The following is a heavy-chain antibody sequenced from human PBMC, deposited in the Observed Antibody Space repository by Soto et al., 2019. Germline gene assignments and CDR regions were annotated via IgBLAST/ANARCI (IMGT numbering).Heavy chain of an antibody. Sequence: QVQLQESGPGLVKPSQTLSLTCTVSGGSISSGDYYWSWIRQPPGKGLEWIGYIYYSGSTYYNPSLKSRVTISVDTSKNQFSLKLSSVTAADTAVHYCARSPVGTVTTEGWFDPWGQGTLVTVSS. CDR3: ARSPVGTVTTEGWFDP. CDR2: IYYSGST. D-gene: IGHD4-17*01. J-gene: IGHJ5*02. CDR1: GGSISSGDYY. V-gene: IGHV4-30-4*01.